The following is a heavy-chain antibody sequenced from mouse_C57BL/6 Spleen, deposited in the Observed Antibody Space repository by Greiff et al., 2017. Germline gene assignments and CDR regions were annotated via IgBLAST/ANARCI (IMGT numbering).Heavy chain of an antibody. V-gene: IGHV5-9-1*02. J-gene: IGHJ1*03. CDR3: TRENWDGYFDV. CDR2: ISSGGDYI. D-gene: IGHD4-1*01. CDR1: GFTFSSYA. Sequence: EVMLVESGEGLVKPGGSLKLSCAASGFTFSSYAMSWVRQTPEKRLEWVAYISSGGDYIYYADTVKGRFTISRDNAWNTRYLQMSSLKAEDTAMYYCTRENWDGYFDVWGTGTTVTVSS.